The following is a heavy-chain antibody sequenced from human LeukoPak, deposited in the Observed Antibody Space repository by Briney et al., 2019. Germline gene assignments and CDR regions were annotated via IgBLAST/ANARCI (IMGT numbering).Heavy chain of an antibody. CDR1: GYTFISYG. CDR3: ARGDDAFDF. Sequence: ASVKVSCKASGYTFISYGMIWVRQAPGQGLEWMGWISTYNGNTNYIQKLQGRVTVTTDTSTSTIYMELRSLRSDDTAVYYCARGDDAFDFWGQGTMVTVSS. J-gene: IGHJ3*01. CDR2: ISTYNGNT. V-gene: IGHV1-18*01.